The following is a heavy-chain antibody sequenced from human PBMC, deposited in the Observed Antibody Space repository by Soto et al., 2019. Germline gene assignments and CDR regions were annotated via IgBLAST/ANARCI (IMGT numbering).Heavy chain of an antibody. D-gene: IGHD6-19*01. Sequence: SLRLSCAASGFTFSSYGMHWVRQAPGKGLEWVAVIWYDGSNKYYADSVKGRFTISRDNSKNTLYLQMNSLRAEDTAVYYCARDLRPVAGAFDIWGQGTMVTVSS. V-gene: IGHV3-33*01. J-gene: IGHJ3*02. CDR1: GFTFSSYG. CDR2: IWYDGSNK. CDR3: ARDLRPVAGAFDI.